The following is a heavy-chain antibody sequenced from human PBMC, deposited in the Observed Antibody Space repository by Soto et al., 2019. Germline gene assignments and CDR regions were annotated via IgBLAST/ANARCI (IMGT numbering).Heavy chain of an antibody. CDR2: IIPIFGTA. D-gene: IGHD2-15*01. V-gene: IGHV1-69*01. J-gene: IGHJ4*02. CDR3: ARSLEGYCSGGSCFNFDY. CDR1: GGTFSSYA. Sequence: QVQLVQSGAEVKKPGSSVKVSCKASGGTFSSYAISWVRQAPGQGLEWMGGIIPIFGTANYAQNFQGRVTITADESTSTAYMELSSLRSEDTAVYYCARSLEGYCSGGSCFNFDYWGQGTLVTVSS.